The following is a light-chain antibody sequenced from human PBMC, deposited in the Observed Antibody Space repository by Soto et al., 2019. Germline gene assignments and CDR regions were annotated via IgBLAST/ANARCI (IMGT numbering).Light chain of an antibody. J-gene: IGLJ2*01. Sequence: QSGLTQPPSASGTPGQWVTISCSGSSSNIGTFPVNWYRQFPGTAPRLLIYSHNQRPSGVPDRFSGSKSRTSASLAISGLQSEDEAEYYCAAWDDTLSGVIFGGGTKLTVL. V-gene: IGLV1-44*01. CDR2: SHN. CDR1: SSNIGTFP. CDR3: AAWDDTLSGVI.